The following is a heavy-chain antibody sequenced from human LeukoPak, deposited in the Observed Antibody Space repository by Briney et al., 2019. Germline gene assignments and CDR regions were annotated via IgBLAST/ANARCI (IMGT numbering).Heavy chain of an antibody. CDR1: GFTFSSYA. V-gene: IGHV3-30*04. D-gene: IGHD3-10*01. J-gene: IGHJ3*02. Sequence: GRSLRLSCAASGFTFSSYAMHWVRQAPGKGLEWVAVISYDGSNKYYADSVRGRFTISRDNSKNTLYLQVNSLRAEDTAVYYCARDWRITMVRGGGDAFDIWGQGTMVTVSS. CDR2: ISYDGSNK. CDR3: ARDWRITMVRGGGDAFDI.